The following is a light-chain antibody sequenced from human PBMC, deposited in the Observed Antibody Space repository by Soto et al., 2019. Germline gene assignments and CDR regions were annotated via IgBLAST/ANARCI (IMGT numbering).Light chain of an antibody. CDR2: AAS. CDR1: QGIGDR. Sequence: DIQVTQSPSSVSASVGDRVTITCRASQGIGDRLAWYQHKPGKAPQLLIQAASTLLSGVPSRFSGSGSGTYFLLTINSLQPEDFATYYCLQVRNFPRTFGQGTKVEV. J-gene: IGKJ1*01. V-gene: IGKV1-12*01. CDR3: LQVRNFPRT.